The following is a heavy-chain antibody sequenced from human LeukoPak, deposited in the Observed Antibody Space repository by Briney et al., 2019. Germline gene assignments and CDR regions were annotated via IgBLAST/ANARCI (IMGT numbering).Heavy chain of an antibody. V-gene: IGHV3-30*03. CDR2: ISYDGGNK. CDR3: VTNGVLGGYYFDY. J-gene: IGHJ4*02. D-gene: IGHD2-8*01. CDR1: GFTISGHA. Sequence: GGSLRLSCVASGFTISGHAMSWVRQAPAKGLEWVAVISYDGGNKYYADSVKGRFTTSRDNSKNTLYLQMNSLRAEDTAVYYCVTNGVLGGYYFDYWGQGTLVTVSS.